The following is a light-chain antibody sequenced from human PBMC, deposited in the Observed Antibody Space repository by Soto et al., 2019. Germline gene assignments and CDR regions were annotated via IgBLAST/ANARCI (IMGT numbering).Light chain of an antibody. CDR3: CSYAGSYYV. Sequence: TSPASLSGAPGQKIPHFPPWNRNEFWSYNLVSWYQQHPCKAPKLMIYEVSMRPSGFSNRFSGSKSGNTASLTISGLQAEDEADYYCCSYAGSYYVFGTGTKVTVL. V-gene: IGLV2-23*02. J-gene: IGLJ1*01. CDR1: RNEFWSYNL. CDR2: EVS.